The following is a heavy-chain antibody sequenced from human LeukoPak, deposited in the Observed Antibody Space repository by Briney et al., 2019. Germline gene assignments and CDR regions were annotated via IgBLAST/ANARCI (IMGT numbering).Heavy chain of an antibody. CDR3: ARESVARGLFDY. Sequence: GGSLRLSCAASGFTFSTYVMHWVRQAPGKGLEWVAVISKDGSNEDYADSVKGRFSISRDNSKNTLFLQMNSLRVEDTAVYYCARESVARGLFDYWGQGTLVTVPS. D-gene: IGHD5-12*01. J-gene: IGHJ4*02. CDR2: ISKDGSNE. V-gene: IGHV3-30*04. CDR1: GFTFSTYV.